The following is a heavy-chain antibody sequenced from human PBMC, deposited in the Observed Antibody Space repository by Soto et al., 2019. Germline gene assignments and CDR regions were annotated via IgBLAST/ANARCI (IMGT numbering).Heavy chain of an antibody. V-gene: IGHV1-46*01. CDR1: GYTFTNYY. CDR3: ARDLAAGDH. D-gene: IGHD6-13*01. Sequence: QVQLVQSGAEVMKPGASVKVSCKASGYTFTNYYIHWVRQAPGQGLEWMGIINPTSGSTNYAQKFQSRVTLTYDTSTTTVYMELSGLRSEDTAVLYCARDLAAGDHWGQGTLVTVSS. CDR2: INPTSGST. J-gene: IGHJ4*02.